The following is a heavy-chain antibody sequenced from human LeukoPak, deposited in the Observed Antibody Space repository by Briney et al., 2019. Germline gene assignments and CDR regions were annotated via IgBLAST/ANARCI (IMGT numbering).Heavy chain of an antibody. CDR2: ISAYNGNT. V-gene: IGHV1-18*01. CDR1: GYTFTSYG. D-gene: IGHD3-3*01. Sequence: ASVKVSCKASGYTFTSYGISWVRRAPGQGLEWMGWISAYNGNTNYAQKLQGRVTMTTDTSTSTAYMELRSLRSDGTAVYYCARVPAWSGYSSWFDPWGQGTLVTVSS. CDR3: ARVPAWSGYSSWFDP. J-gene: IGHJ5*02.